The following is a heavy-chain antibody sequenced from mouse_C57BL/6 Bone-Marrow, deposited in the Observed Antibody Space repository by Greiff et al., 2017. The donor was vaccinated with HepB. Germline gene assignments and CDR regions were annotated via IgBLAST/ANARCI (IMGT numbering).Heavy chain of an antibody. Sequence: DVQLVESGPGLVKPSQSLSLTCSVTGYSITSGYYWNWIRQFPGNKLEWMGYISYDGSNNYNPSLKNRISITRDTSKNQFFLKLNSVTTEDTATYYCARGDITTVVATPFYWYFDVWGTGTTVTVSS. D-gene: IGHD1-1*01. CDR3: ARGDITTVVATPFYWYFDV. J-gene: IGHJ1*03. CDR2: ISYDGSN. V-gene: IGHV3-6*01. CDR1: GYSITSGYY.